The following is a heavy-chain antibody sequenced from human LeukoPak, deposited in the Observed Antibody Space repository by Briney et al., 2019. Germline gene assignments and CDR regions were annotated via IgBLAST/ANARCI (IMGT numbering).Heavy chain of an antibody. Sequence: GRSLRLSCAASGFTISKYAMHWVRQAPGKGLEWVAVISYDGSNKYYADSVKGRFTISRDSSKNTVYLQTNSLRAEDTAVYYCARPHLSYGDIRDYYYYYMDVWGKGTTVTVSS. V-gene: IGHV3-30*04. CDR1: GFTISKYA. J-gene: IGHJ6*03. D-gene: IGHD4-17*01. CDR3: ARPHLSYGDIRDYYYYYMDV. CDR2: ISYDGSNK.